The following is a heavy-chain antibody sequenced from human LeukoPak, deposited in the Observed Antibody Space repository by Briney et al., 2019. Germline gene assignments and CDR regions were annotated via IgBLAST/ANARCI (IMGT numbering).Heavy chain of an antibody. J-gene: IGHJ5*02. D-gene: IGHD3-3*01. CDR2: IYYSGST. CDR1: GGSFSGYY. V-gene: IGHV4-59*01. CDR3: ARSPGDYDFWSGSSYNWFDP. Sequence: SETLSLTCAVYGGSFSGYYWSWIRQPPGKGLEWIGYIYYSGSTNYNPSLKSRVTISVDTSKNQFSLKLSSVTAADTAVYYCARSPGDYDFWSGSSYNWFDPWGQGTLVTVSS.